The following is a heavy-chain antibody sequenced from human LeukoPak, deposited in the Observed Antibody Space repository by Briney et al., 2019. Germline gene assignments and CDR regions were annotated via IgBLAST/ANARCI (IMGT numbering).Heavy chain of an antibody. CDR1: GFTFSSYA. CDR2: ISSSGGST. CDR3: VKGGSYYGWFDP. Sequence: PGGSLRLSCSASGFTFSSYAMHWVRQARGKGLEYVSDISSSGGSTNYADYVKGRFTICRDNSKNTLYLQISRLRAEDTAVYFCVKGGSYYGWFDPWGQGTLVTVSS. J-gene: IGHJ5*02. V-gene: IGHV3-64D*06. D-gene: IGHD1-26*01.